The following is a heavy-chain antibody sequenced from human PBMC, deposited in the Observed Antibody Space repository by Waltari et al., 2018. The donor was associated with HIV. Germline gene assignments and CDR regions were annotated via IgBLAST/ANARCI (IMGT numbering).Heavy chain of an antibody. D-gene: IGHD3-22*01. CDR1: GGSISTYY. V-gene: IGHV4-59*01. CDR2: IYNSGST. Sequence: QVQLQESGPGLVKPSETLSLTCTVSGGSISTYYWNWIRQSPGKGLAWIGHIYNSGSTNYNPSLKSRVSISVDTSKNQFFLNLKSVTAADTAVYYCAKDASGTYFNWFDPWGQGILVTVSS. CDR3: AKDASGTYFNWFDP. J-gene: IGHJ5*02.